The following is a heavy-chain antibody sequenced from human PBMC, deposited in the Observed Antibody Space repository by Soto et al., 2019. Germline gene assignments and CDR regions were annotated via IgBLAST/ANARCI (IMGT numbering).Heavy chain of an antibody. D-gene: IGHD3-22*01. Sequence: SETLSLTCTVSGGSISSYYWSWIRQPPGKGLEWIGYIYYSGSTNYNPSLKSRVTISVDTSKNQFSLKLSSVTAADTAVYYCARHRNYYDSSGTFDYWGQGTLVTVSS. CDR3: ARHRNYYDSSGTFDY. CDR2: IYYSGST. J-gene: IGHJ4*02. V-gene: IGHV4-59*08. CDR1: GGSISSYY.